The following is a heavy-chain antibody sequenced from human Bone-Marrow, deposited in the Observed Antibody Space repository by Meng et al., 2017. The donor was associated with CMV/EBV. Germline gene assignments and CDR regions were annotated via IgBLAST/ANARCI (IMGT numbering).Heavy chain of an antibody. Sequence: GGSLRLSCAASGFTFSDYYMSWIRQAPGKGLEWVSYISSSGSTIYYADSVKGRFTISRDNAKNSLYLQMNSLRAEDTAFYYCAKDIDGYMSFDYWGQGTLVTVSS. CDR1: GFTFSDYY. CDR2: ISSSGSTI. V-gene: IGHV3-11*01. D-gene: IGHD5-24*01. CDR3: AKDIDGYMSFDY. J-gene: IGHJ4*02.